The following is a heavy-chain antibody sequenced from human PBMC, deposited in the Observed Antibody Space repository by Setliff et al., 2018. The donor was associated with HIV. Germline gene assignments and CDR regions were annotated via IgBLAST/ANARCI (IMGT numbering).Heavy chain of an antibody. CDR2: IIPMYGVT. CDR1: GGTFTSYV. Sequence: ASVKVSCKASGGTFTSYVISWVRQAPGQGPEWMGGIIPMYGVTNYAQKFQGRVTITTDESTSTAYMALSSLRSEDTAVYYCALPYCSGGNCWSSASLPPAGWFDPWGQGTLVTVSS. J-gene: IGHJ5*02. V-gene: IGHV1-69*05. D-gene: IGHD2-15*01. CDR3: ALPYCSGGNCWSSASLPPAGWFDP.